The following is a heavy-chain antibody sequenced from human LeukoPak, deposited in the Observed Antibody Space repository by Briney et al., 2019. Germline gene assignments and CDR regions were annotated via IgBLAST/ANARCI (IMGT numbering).Heavy chain of an antibody. CDR3: AQYIRDSGTYYLDY. V-gene: IGHV4-39*01. Sequence: SETLSLTCNVSGGSISSSSYYWGWIRQPPGKGLEWIGSIYYSGSTYYNPSLKSRVTISVDTSKNQFSLKLSSVTAADTAVYYCAQYIRDSGTYYLDYWGQGTLVTVSS. J-gene: IGHJ4*02. CDR1: GGSISSSSYY. D-gene: IGHD2-8*01. CDR2: IYYSGST.